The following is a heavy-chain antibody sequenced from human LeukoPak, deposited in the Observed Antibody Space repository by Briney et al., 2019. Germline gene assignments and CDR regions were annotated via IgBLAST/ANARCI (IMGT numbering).Heavy chain of an antibody. CDR3: AKSVVGAGKGSAFDI. CDR2: ISGHGAGT. J-gene: IGHJ3*02. Sequence: GGSLRLSCVGSGFTFGDYAMNWVRQAPGKGLEWVSGISGHGAGTHYADSVKGRFTISRDNSKNTLYLQMNSLRAEETAVYYCAKSVVGAGKGSAFDIWGQGTVVTVSS. V-gene: IGHV3-23*01. D-gene: IGHD1-26*01. CDR1: GFTFGDYA.